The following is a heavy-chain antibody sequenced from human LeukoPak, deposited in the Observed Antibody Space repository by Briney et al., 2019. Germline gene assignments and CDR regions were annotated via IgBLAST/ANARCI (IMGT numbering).Heavy chain of an antibody. J-gene: IGHJ4*02. D-gene: IGHD5-24*01. CDR3: ASRGDGYNFD. CDR2: IIPILGIA. CDR1: GGTFSSYA. V-gene: IGHV1-69*04. Sequence: ASVRVSCKASGGTFSSYAISWVRQAPGQGLEWMGRIIPILGIANYAQKFQGRVTITADKSTSTAYMELSSLRSEDTAVYYCASRGDGYNFDWGQGTLVTVSS.